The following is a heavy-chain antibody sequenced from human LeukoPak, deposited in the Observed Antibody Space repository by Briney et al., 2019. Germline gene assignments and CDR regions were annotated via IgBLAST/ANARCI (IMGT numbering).Heavy chain of an antibody. Sequence: GGSLRLSCAASGLTFSSYAMSWVRQAPGRGLEWVSDISGGGDRIYYADSVKGRFTISRDNSKNTLYLQMNSLRAEDTAVYYCAKDRPDYHCTDGHYYRRSGDSWGQGTRVTVSS. V-gene: IGHV3-23*01. J-gene: IGHJ5*01. CDR3: AKDRPDYHCTDGHYYRRSGDS. CDR2: ISGGGDRI. D-gene: IGHD2-8*01. CDR1: GLTFSSYA.